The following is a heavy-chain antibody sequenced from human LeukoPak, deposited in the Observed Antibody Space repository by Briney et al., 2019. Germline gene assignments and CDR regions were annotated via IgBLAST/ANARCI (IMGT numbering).Heavy chain of an antibody. V-gene: IGHV3-33*06. CDR3: AKDAHSGWYYFDY. CDR1: GFTFRTYG. D-gene: IGHD2-15*01. Sequence: PGGSLRLSCAASGFTFRTYGMHWVRQAPGKGLEWVAVIWYDGSDKYYADSVKGRFTISRDNSKNTLYLHMTSLRAEDTAVYYCAKDAHSGWYYFDYWGQAILVSVST. CDR2: IWYDGSDK. J-gene: IGHJ4*02.